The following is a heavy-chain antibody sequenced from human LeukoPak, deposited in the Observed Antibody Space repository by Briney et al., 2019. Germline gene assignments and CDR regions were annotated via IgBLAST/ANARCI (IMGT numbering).Heavy chain of an antibody. J-gene: IGHJ4*02. D-gene: IGHD3-22*01. CDR2: ISWNSGSI. Sequence: GRSLRLSCAASGFTFDDYAMHWVRQAPGKGLEWVSGISWNSGSIGYADSVKGRFTISRDNAKNSLYLQMNSLRAEDTALYYCAKVASYYDSSGYYDYWGQGTLVTVSS. V-gene: IGHV3-9*01. CDR3: AKVASYYDSSGYYDY. CDR1: GFTFDDYA.